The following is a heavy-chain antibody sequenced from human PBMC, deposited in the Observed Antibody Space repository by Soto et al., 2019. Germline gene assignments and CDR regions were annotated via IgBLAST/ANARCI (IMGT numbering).Heavy chain of an antibody. J-gene: IGHJ5*02. Sequence: QVQVQESGPGLVKPSETLSLTCTVSGGSISNYYGSWIRQSPGKGLEWIANIYHSGTTNYNLSLKGRVSISIDSSQNQVSLRLKSVTAADTAVYYCARGGYRTLAWFDPWGQGTLVTVSS. D-gene: IGHD5-18*01. CDR2: IYHSGTT. CDR3: ARGGYRTLAWFDP. V-gene: IGHV4-59*01. CDR1: GGSISNYY.